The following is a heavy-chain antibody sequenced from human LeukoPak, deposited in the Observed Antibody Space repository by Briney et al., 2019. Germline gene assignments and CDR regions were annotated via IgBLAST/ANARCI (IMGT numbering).Heavy chain of an antibody. CDR2: IYYSGST. Sequence: KPSETLSLTCTVSGGSISSSSYYWGWIRQPPGKGLEWIGVIYYSGSTYYNPSLKSRVTISVDTSKNQFSLKLSSVTAADTAVYYCATGSKRYSSSRRGPLDYWGQGTLVTVSS. V-gene: IGHV4-39*07. D-gene: IGHD6-13*01. CDR1: GGSISSSSYY. CDR3: ATGSKRYSSSRRGPLDY. J-gene: IGHJ4*02.